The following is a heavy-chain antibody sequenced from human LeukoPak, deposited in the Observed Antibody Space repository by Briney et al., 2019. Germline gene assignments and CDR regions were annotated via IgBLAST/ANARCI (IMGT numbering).Heavy chain of an antibody. CDR1: GGSISSYY. CDR3: ARHHYYDSSGYYSGYFQH. J-gene: IGHJ1*01. V-gene: IGHV4-59*01. Sequence: PSETLSLTCTVSGGSISSYYWSWIRQSPGKGLEWIGYIYYSGSTNYNPSLRSRVTISVDTSKNQLPLKLSSVTAADTAVYYCARHHYYDSSGYYSGYFQHWGQGTLVTVCS. D-gene: IGHD3-22*01. CDR2: IYYSGST.